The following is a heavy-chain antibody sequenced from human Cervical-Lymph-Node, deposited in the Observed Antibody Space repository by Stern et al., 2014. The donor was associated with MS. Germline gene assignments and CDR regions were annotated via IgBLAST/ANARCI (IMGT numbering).Heavy chain of an antibody. D-gene: IGHD2-15*01. J-gene: IGHJ4*02. Sequence: QLQLQESGPGLVKPSQTLSLTCTVSGGPISSGTYYWSWIRQPAGKGLEWIGRIYTSGSTDYTSSLKSRVTISVDMSKTQLPLSLTHLPAADTAVYYCARGRNGFGYDSWGQGTLATVSP. CDR2: IYTSGST. V-gene: IGHV4-61*02. CDR1: GGPISSGTYY. CDR3: ARGRNGFGYDS.